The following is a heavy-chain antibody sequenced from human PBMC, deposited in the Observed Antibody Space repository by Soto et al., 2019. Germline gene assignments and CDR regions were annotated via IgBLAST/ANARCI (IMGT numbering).Heavy chain of an antibody. CDR3: ARAPRSAYCGGDCTVSGMDV. V-gene: IGHV4-59*01. CDR1: GGSISSYY. D-gene: IGHD2-21*02. J-gene: IGHJ6*02. CDR2: IYYSGST. Sequence: QVQLQESGPGLVKPSETLSLTCTVSGGSISSYYWSWIRQPPGKGLEWIGYIYYSGSTNYNPSLKSRVTISVDTSKNQFSLKLSSVTAADTAVYYCARAPRSAYCGGDCTVSGMDVWGQGTTVTVSS.